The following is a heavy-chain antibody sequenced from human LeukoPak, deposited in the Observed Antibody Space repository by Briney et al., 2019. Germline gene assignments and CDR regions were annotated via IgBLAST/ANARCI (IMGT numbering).Heavy chain of an antibody. CDR3: ANNRYSGYDLNY. D-gene: IGHD5-12*01. J-gene: IGHJ4*02. CDR2: INPNSGGT. Sequence: ASVKVSCKASGYTFTGYYMHWVRQAPGQGLEWMGRINPNSGGTDYAQKFQGRVTMTRDTSMSTAYMELSRLRSDDTAVYYCANNRYSGYDLNYWGQGTLVTVSS. V-gene: IGHV1-2*06. CDR1: GYTFTGYY.